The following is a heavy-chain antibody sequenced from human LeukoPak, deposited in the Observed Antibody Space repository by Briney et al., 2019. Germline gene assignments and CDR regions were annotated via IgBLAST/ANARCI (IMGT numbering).Heavy chain of an antibody. D-gene: IGHD2-21*02. CDR2: IYYSGST. V-gene: IGHV4-61*01. Sequence: PSETLSLTCTVSGYSISSGYYWGWIRQPPGKGLEWIGYIYYSGSTNYNPSLKSRVTISVDTSKNQFSLKLSSVTAADTAVYYCARGSVVVTAMPPDYWGQGTLVTVSS. CDR3: ARGSVVVTAMPPDY. J-gene: IGHJ4*02. CDR1: GYSISSGYY.